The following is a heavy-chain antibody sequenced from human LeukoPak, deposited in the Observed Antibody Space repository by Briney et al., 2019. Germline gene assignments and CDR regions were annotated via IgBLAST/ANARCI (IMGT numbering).Heavy chain of an antibody. CDR3: ARGYSSSWYGRGYYGMDV. J-gene: IGHJ6*02. CDR2: ISRYGDNT. D-gene: IGHD6-13*01. Sequence: GGSLGLSCTASGFIFSNYAVHWVRQAPGKGLEWVTVISRYGDNTFYADSVKGRFTISRDNAKNSLYLQMNSLRAEDTAVYYCARGYSSSWYGRGYYGMDVWGQGTTVTVSS. V-gene: IGHV3-30-3*01. CDR1: GFIFSNYA.